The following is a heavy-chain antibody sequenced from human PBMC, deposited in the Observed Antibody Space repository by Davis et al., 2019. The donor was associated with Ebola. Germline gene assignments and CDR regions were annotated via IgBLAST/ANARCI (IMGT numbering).Heavy chain of an antibody. CDR1: GYTFTSYY. V-gene: IGHV1-46*01. CDR2: INPSGGST. D-gene: IGHD2-2*02. J-gene: IGHJ5*02. Sequence: ASVKVSCKASGYTFTSYYMHWVRQAPGQGLEWMGIINPSGGSTSYAQKFQGRVTMTRDTSTSTVYMELSSLRSEDTAVYYCARCRSTSCYTNWFDPWGQGTLVTVSS. CDR3: ARCRSTSCYTNWFDP.